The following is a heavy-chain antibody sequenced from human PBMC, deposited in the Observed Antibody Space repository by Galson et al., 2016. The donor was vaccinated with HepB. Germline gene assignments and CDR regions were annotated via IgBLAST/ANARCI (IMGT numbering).Heavy chain of an antibody. D-gene: IGHD5-18*01. CDR1: EFTFSSYA. J-gene: IGHJ4*02. V-gene: IGHV3-23*01. CDR3: AKSKFSGYSDGSEPYFDY. CDR2: ISDSGGRT. Sequence: SLRLSCAASEFTFSSYAMNWVRQAPGKGLEWVSTISDSGGRTYYADSVKGRFSISRDNSKNTLYLQMNSLRAEDTAVYYCAKSKFSGYSDGSEPYFDYWGQGTTVTVSS.